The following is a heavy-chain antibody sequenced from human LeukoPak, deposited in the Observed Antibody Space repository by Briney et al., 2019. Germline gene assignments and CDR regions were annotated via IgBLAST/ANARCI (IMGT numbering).Heavy chain of an antibody. V-gene: IGHV4-59*08. J-gene: IGHJ3*01. D-gene: IGHD6-19*01. CDR2: VFYSGGT. Sequence: SETLSLTCAVYGGSFRGYYWSWIRQPPGKGLEWIGYVFYSGGTLYNPSVNSRVSISVDTSKTQFSLKLTSVTDADTAVYYCARHITVTYDAFDLWGRGTMVTVSS. CDR3: ARHITVTYDAFDL. CDR1: GGSFRGYY.